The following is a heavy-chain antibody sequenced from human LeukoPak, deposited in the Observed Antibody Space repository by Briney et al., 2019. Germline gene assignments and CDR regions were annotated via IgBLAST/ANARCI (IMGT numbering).Heavy chain of an antibody. Sequence: GGSLRLSCTPSGFPIWNYITTWLRQAPGQGLKWVSSIGGGDDITFYAGSVKGRFRISRDGSKNTVLTQISSLTVEDTARCYCDKRGVTEEIGTTWYSPLDHWGQGTQVTVSS. CDR2: IGGGDDIT. CDR3: DKRGVTEEIGTTWYSPLDH. CDR1: GFPIWNYI. D-gene: IGHD2-2*02. V-gene: IGHV3-23*01. J-gene: IGHJ4*02.